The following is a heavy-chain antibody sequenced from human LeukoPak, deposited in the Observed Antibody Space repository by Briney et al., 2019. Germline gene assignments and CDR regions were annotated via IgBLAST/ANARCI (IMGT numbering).Heavy chain of an antibody. CDR2: INPNSGGT. D-gene: IGHD5-18*01. CDR3: ARDDSRRDTAMEIYYYYYYGMDV. J-gene: IGHJ6*02. Sequence: ASVKVSCEASGYTFTGYYMHWVRQAPGQGLEWMGWINPNSGGTNYAQKFQGRVTMTRDTSISTAYMELSRLRSDDTAVYYCARDDSRRDTAMEIYYYYYYGMDVWGQGTTVTVSS. CDR1: GYTFTGYY. V-gene: IGHV1-2*02.